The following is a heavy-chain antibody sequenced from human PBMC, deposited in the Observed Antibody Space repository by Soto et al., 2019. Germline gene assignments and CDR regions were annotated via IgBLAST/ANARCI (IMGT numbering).Heavy chain of an antibody. CDR2: IWYDGSNK. V-gene: IGHV3-33*01. D-gene: IGHD3-22*01. CDR1: GFTFSSYG. Sequence: PGGSLRLSCAASGFTFSSYGMHWVRQAPGKGLEWVAVIWYDGSNKYYADSVKGRFTISRANSKNTLYLQMNSLRAEATDVYYCARDPYCDSSGYLHYYGMDGWGQETTVSVSS. J-gene: IGHJ6*02. CDR3: ARDPYCDSSGYLHYYGMDG.